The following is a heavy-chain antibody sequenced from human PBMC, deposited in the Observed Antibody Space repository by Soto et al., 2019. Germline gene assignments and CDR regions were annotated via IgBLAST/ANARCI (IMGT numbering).Heavy chain of an antibody. CDR1: GGSFSGYY. CDR2: INHSGST. CDR3: ARTIAAAGSRGIDY. Sequence: SETLSLTCAVYGGSFSGYYWSWIRQPPGKGLEWIGEINHSGSTNYNPSLKSRVTISVDTSKNQFSLKLSSVTAADTAVYYCARTIAAAGSRGIDYWGQGTLVTVSS. D-gene: IGHD6-13*01. J-gene: IGHJ4*02. V-gene: IGHV4-34*01.